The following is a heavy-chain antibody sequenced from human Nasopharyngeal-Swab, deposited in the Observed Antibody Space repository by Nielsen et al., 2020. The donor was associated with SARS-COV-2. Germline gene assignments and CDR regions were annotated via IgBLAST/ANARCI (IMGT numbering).Heavy chain of an antibody. CDR2: IIPIFGTA. J-gene: IGHJ4*02. V-gene: IGHV1-69*13. CDR1: GGTFSSYA. Sequence: SVKVSCKASGGTFSSYAISWVRQAPGQGLEWMGGIIPIFGTANYAQKFQGRVTITADESTSTAYMELSSLRSEDTAVYYCARVGFGEPMFDYWGQGTLVTVFS. CDR3: ARVGFGEPMFDY. D-gene: IGHD3-10*01.